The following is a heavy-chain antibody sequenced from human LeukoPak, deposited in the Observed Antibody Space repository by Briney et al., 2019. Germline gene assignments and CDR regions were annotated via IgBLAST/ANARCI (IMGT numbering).Heavy chain of an antibody. J-gene: IGHJ4*02. CDR2: ISSSGSTI. V-gene: IGHV3-48*03. CDR1: GFTFSSYE. CDR3: AREYCSGGSCPLDY. Sequence: GGSLRLSCAASGFTFSSYEMNWVRQAPGKGLEWVSYISSSGSTIYYADSVKGRFTISRDNAKNSLYLQMNSLRAEDTAVYYCAREYCSGGSCPLDYWGQGTLVTVSS. D-gene: IGHD2-15*01.